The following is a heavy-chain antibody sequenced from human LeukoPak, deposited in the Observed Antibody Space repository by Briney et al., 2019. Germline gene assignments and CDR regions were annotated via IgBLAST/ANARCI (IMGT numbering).Heavy chain of an antibody. Sequence: PSETLSLTCAVYGGSFSGYYWSWIRQPPGKGLEWIGEINHSGSTNYNPSLKSRVTMSVETSKNQFSLNLSSVTAADTAVYYCARENEVVARSFDYWGQGTLVTVSS. CDR2: INHSGST. CDR1: GGSFSGYY. CDR3: ARENEVVARSFDY. J-gene: IGHJ4*02. V-gene: IGHV4-34*01. D-gene: IGHD6-6*01.